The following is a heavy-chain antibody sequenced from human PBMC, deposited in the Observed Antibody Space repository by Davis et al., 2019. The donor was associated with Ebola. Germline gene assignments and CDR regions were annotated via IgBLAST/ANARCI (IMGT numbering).Heavy chain of an antibody. CDR1: GGSISSYY. J-gene: IGHJ6*02. V-gene: IGHV4-59*01. CDR2: IFYSGTS. CDR3: ARAPFSNLYGMDV. D-gene: IGHD3-3*02. Sequence: MPSETLSLTCTVSGGSISSYYWNWIRQPPGKGLEWIGFIFYSGTSNYNPSLKSRVTMSVDTSKDEFSLKLGSVTTADTAVYYCARAPFSNLYGMDVWGQGTTVTVSS.